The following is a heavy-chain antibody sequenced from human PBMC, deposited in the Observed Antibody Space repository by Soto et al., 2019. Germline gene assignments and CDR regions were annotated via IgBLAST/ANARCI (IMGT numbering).Heavy chain of an antibody. J-gene: IGHJ4*01. CDR3: ASLPQGYYDRSGRLVDY. D-gene: IGHD3-22*01. CDR1: GFTFSDYY. CDR2: ISAGGSDI. V-gene: IGHV3-11*01. Sequence: GGSLRLSCASSGFTFSDYYMSWIRQAPGKGLEWVAYISAGGSDIYYGDSVKGRFTVSRDNTKKSLYLQMSNLRADDTAIYYYASLPQGYYDRSGRLVDYWGHGTLVTVSS.